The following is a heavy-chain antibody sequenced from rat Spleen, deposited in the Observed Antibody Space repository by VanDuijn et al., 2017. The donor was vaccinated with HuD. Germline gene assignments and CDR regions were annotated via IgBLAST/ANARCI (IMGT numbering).Heavy chain of an antibody. D-gene: IGHD1-11*01. CDR1: GFIFSDYN. J-gene: IGHJ2*01. CDR2: ISPSGGST. CDR3: ARRYDFDY. Sequence: EVQLVESGGGLVQPGRSMKLSCAASGFIFSDYNMAWVRQAPTKGLEWVASISPSGGSTYYRDSVKGRFTVSRDNAKSTLYLQMDSLSSEDTATYYCARRYDFDYWGQGVMVTVSS. V-gene: IGHV5-25*01.